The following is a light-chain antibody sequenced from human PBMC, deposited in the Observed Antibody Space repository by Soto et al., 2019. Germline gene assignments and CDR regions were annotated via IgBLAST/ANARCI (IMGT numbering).Light chain of an antibody. V-gene: IGKV3-20*01. Sequence: EIVLTQSPGTLSLSPGERATLSCRSSQSVSSSYLAWYQHKPGQAPRLLIYDVSSRATGIPDRFSGSGSGTDFTLTISRLEPEDFLVYYCQQYGSSPTLGQGTKVEIK. CDR3: QQYGSSPT. CDR2: DVS. J-gene: IGKJ1*01. CDR1: QSVSSSY.